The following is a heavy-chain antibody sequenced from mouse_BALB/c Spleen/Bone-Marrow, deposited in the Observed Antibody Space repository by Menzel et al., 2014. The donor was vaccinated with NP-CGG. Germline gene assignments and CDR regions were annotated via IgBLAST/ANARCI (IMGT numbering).Heavy chain of an antibody. CDR3: ARGGISVDY. V-gene: IGHV1-80*01. CDR2: IYPGDGDT. J-gene: IGHJ2*01. CDR1: GYEFSTYW. Sequence: VQVVESVAELVRPGSSVKISCESSGYEFSTYWINWVKQRPGQGLEWIGQIYPGDGDTDYNGKFKDKATLTADKSSNTAYMQLSSLTSEDSAVYFCARGGISVDYWGQGTTLTVSS.